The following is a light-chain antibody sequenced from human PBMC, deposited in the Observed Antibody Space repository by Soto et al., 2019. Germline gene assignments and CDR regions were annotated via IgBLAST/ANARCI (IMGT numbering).Light chain of an antibody. V-gene: IGKV1-39*01. CDR1: QSISNY. J-gene: IGKJ4*01. CDR2: AAS. Sequence: DLQMTQSPSSLSASVGDRVTITCRASQSISNYLNWYQQKLGEAPKLLIYAASSLQSGVPSRFSGSGSGTDFTLTISSLQPEDSASYFCQQSISAPLTFGGGTKVEIK. CDR3: QQSISAPLT.